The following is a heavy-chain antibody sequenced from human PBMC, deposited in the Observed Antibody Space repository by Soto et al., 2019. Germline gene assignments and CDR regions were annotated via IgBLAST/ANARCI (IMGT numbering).Heavy chain of an antibody. V-gene: IGHV3-11*01. CDR2: ISGNGRII. J-gene: IGHJ4*02. D-gene: IGHD4-17*01. CDR3: ARDFDADSRTDFDY. Sequence: QVQLVESGGGLVKPGGSLRLSCATSGFIFSDYYMLWIRQAPGKGLEWISYISGNGRIIQYADSAKGRFTISRDNAQNSLYYTMNTLRAEDMALYFCARDFDADSRTDFDYWGQGTLVTVSS. CDR1: GFIFSDYY.